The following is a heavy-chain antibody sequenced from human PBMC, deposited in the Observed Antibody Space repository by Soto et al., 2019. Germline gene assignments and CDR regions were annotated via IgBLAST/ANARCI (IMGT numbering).Heavy chain of an antibody. CDR3: AKDRISNWYYYYGMDV. V-gene: IGHV3-23*01. CDR1: GFTFSSYA. Sequence: GGSLRLSCAASGFTFSSYAMSWVRQAPGKGLEWVSAISGSGGSTYYADSVKGRFTISRDNSKNTLYLQMNSLRAEDTAVYYCAKDRISNWYYYYGMDVWGQGTKVTVSS. J-gene: IGHJ6*02. D-gene: IGHD4-4*01. CDR2: ISGSGGST.